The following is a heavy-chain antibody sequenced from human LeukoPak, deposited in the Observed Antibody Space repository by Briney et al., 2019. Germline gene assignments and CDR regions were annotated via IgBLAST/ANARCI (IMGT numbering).Heavy chain of an antibody. CDR2: ISGSGGTT. Sequence: GGSLRLSCAASGFTFSSYGMSWVRQAPGKGLEWVSSISGSGGTTYYADSVKGRFTISRDNAKNSLYLQMNSLGAEDTAVYYCAREAGSSWFAPLDYWGQGTLVTVSS. V-gene: IGHV3-23*01. D-gene: IGHD6-13*01. J-gene: IGHJ4*02. CDR3: AREAGSSWFAPLDY. CDR1: GFTFSSYG.